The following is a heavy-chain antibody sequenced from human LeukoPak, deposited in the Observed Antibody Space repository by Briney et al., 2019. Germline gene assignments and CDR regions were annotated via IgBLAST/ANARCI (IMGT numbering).Heavy chain of an antibody. D-gene: IGHD3-10*01. V-gene: IGHV1-46*01. CDR2: INPSGGST. CDR1: GYTFTSYY. J-gene: IGHJ4*02. Sequence: ASVTVSCTASGYTFTSYYMHWVRQAPGQGLEWMGIINPSGGSTSYAQKFQGRVTMTRDTSTSTVYMELSSLRSEDTAVYYCARESPYKTNYYGSGSYYLDYWGQGTLVTVSS. CDR3: ARESPYKTNYYGSGSYYLDY.